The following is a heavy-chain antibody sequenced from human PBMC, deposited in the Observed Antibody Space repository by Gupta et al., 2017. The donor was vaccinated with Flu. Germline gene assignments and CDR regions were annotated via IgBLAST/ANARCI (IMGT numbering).Heavy chain of an antibody. CDR3: ARGRTNQEPKDDDFWSGYGDDY. V-gene: IGHV4-34*01. CDR1: GVSFSVFF. Sequence: QLQLQPWGEAPLQHSEITSPTSAAYGVSFSVFFWPGIRQTPGKGLDWCGAINPSGNTNYNPALKSRVTISVKTCKNQFSLKLSSVTAADTAVYYCARGRTNQEPKDDDFWSGYGDDYWGQGTLVTVSS. J-gene: IGHJ4*02. D-gene: IGHD3-3*01. CDR2: INPSGNT.